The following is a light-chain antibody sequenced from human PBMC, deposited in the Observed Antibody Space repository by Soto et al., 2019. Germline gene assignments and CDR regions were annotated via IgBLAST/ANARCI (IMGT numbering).Light chain of an antibody. J-gene: IGLJ3*02. V-gene: IGLV1-40*01. CDR3: QSYDTSLTGSV. CDR1: SSNIGAGYD. Sequence: QSVQTQPPSVSGAPGQRVTISCTGSSSNIGAGYDVHWYQQLPGTAPKLLIYNNNNRPSGVPDRFSGSKSDTSASLAITGLQAEDEADYYCQSYDTSLTGSVFGGGTKLTVL. CDR2: NNN.